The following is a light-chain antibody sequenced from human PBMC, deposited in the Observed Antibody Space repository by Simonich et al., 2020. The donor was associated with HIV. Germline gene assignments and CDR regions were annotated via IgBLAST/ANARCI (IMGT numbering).Light chain of an antibody. V-gene: IGLV4-69*01. CDR3: QAWGAGGGANWV. J-gene: IGLJ3*02. CDR1: SGHSSYA. Sequence: QLVLTQSPSASASLGASVKLTCTLSSGHSSYAIAWHQQQPEKGPRDLMKVDSDGSHGKGHEIPDRFSGSSYGAERYLTISSLQSEDEADYYCQAWGAGGGANWVFGGGTKLTVL. CDR2: VDSDGSH.